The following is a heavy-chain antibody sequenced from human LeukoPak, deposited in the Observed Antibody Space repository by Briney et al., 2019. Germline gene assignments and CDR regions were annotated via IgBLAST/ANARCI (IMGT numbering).Heavy chain of an antibody. J-gene: IGHJ3*02. D-gene: IGHD5-18*01. CDR3: ARDHIAIEAFDI. CDR1: GVSISSGGYY. Sequence: SQTLSLTCTVSGVSISSGGYYWSWIRQPPGKGLEWIGYIYYSGSTNYNPPLKSRVTISVDTSKNQFSLKLSSVTAADTAVYYCARDHIAIEAFDIWGQGTMVTVSS. V-gene: IGHV4-61*08. CDR2: IYYSGST.